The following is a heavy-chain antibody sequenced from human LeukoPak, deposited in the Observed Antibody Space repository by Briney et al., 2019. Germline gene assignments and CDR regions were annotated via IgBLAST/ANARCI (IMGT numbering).Heavy chain of an antibody. CDR1: GFTFRNYW. D-gene: IGHD2-8*02. CDR2: TNQDGSEK. J-gene: IGHJ1*01. CDR3: ARELVVGPAEYFQD. V-gene: IGHV3-7*01. Sequence: GGSLRLSCVASGFTFRNYWMSWLRQARGKGPEWVANTNQDGSEKYYLDSVKGRFTISRDNAKNSLYLQMNSLRDEDTAVYYCARELVVGPAEYFQDWGQGTLVTVSS.